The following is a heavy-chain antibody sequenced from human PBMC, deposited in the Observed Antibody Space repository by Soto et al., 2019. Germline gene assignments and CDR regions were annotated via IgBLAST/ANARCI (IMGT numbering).Heavy chain of an antibody. CDR2: IYWDDDQ. V-gene: IGHV2-5*02. CDR3: AHAGDYDLLSFDH. CDR1: GFSLTTTSMG. Sequence: SGPYAGEPAQTLTLTCAFSGFSLTTTSMGVAWIRRPPGKALEWLALIYWDDDQRYSPSLKDRLTISKDTSRSRVVLTISNMNPEDTGTYFCAHAGDYDLLSFDHWGPGTLVTVSS. D-gene: IGHD4-17*01. J-gene: IGHJ4*02.